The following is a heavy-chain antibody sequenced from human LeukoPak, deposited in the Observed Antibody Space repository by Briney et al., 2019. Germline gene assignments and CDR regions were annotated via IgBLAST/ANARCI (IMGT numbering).Heavy chain of an antibody. V-gene: IGHV4-38-2*02. CDR2: IYHSGST. J-gene: IGHJ3*01. CDR3: ARESGGALED. D-gene: IGHD3-16*01. Sequence: SETLSLTCTVSGYSISSGYYWGWIRQPPGKGLEWIGSIYHSGSTYYNPSLKSRVTISVDTSKNQFSLKLSSVTAADTAVYYCARESGGALEDWGQGTMVTVSS. CDR1: GYSISSGYY.